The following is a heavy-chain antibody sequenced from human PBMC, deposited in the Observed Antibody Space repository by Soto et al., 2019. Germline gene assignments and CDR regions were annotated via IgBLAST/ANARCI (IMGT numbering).Heavy chain of an antibody. Sequence: QVQLVESGGGVVQPRRSLRLSCAASGFTFSSYAMHWVRQAPGKGLEWVAVISYDGSNKYYADSVKGRFTISRDNSKNTLYLQMNSLRAEDTAVYYCARGRSYYDSSGYYLPLDYWGQGTLVTVSS. V-gene: IGHV3-30-3*01. D-gene: IGHD3-22*01. CDR1: GFTFSSYA. CDR2: ISYDGSNK. CDR3: ARGRSYYDSSGYYLPLDY. J-gene: IGHJ4*02.